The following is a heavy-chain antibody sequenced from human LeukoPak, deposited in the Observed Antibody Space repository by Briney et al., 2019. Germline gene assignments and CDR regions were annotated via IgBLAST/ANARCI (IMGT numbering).Heavy chain of an antibody. CDR3: ARPGYCSSTSCYRRGYFDY. V-gene: IGHV4-39*01. CDR2: IYYSGST. J-gene: IGHJ4*02. Sequence: PSETLSLTCTVSGGSISSSSYYWGWIRQPPGKGLEWIGSIYYSGSTYYNPSLKSRVTISVDTSKNQFSLKLSSVTAADTAVYYCARPGYCSSTSCYRRGYFDYWGQGTLVTVSS. CDR1: GGSISSSSYY. D-gene: IGHD2-2*02.